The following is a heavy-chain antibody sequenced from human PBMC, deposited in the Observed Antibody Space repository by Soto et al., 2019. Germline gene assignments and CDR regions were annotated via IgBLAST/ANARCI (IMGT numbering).Heavy chain of an antibody. CDR3: AHSPTYYSDSKGQKAGAFDT. V-gene: IGHV2-5*01. CDR2: IFWNDDK. D-gene: IGHD3-22*01. Sequence: KESGPTLVKPTQTLTLTCAFSGFSLSTSGMAVGWVRQPPGKALEWLALIFWNDDKYYNPSLKSRLSITQDTSKNQVVLTLTNMDPVDTATYFCAHSPTYYSDSKGQKAGAFDTWGQGTLVTVS. CDR1: GFSLSTSGMA. J-gene: IGHJ3*02.